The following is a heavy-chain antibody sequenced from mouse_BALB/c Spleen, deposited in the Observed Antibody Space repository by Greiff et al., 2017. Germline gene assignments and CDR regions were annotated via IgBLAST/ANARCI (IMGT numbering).Heavy chain of an antibody. D-gene: IGHD6-1*01. V-gene: IGHV1-66*01. CDR1: GYSFTSYY. Sequence: QVQLQQSGPELVKPGASVKISCKASGYSFTSYYIHWVKQRPGQGLEWIGWIFPGSGNTKYNEKFKGKATLTADTSSSTAYMQLSSLTSEDSAVYFCARGQSREGFDYWGQGTTLTVSS. CDR2: IFPGSGNT. CDR3: ARGQSREGFDY. J-gene: IGHJ2*01.